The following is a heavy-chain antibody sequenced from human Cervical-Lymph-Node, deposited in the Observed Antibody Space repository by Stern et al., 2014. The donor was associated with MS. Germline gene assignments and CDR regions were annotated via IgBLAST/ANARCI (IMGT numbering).Heavy chain of an antibody. V-gene: IGHV3-13*01. J-gene: IGHJ4*02. Sequence: EVQLVESGGALIQPGGSLRLSCAASGFTFRSYDMHWVRQAAGKGLDWVSSIGTAGDTYYPGSVKGRFTISRENAKNSFHLQMNSLRVGDTAVYYCARGPPDSSPDYWGQGTLVIVSS. CDR2: IGTAGDT. D-gene: IGHD6-13*01. CDR1: GFTFRSYD. CDR3: ARGPPDSSPDY.